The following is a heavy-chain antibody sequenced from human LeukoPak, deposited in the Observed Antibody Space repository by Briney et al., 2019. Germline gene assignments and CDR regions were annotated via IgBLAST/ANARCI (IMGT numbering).Heavy chain of an antibody. Sequence: SETLSLTCAVYGGSFSGYYWSWIRQPPGKGLEWIGEINHSGSTDYNPSLKSRVTISVDTSKNQFSLKLSSVTAADTAVYYCARGNYVDYWGQGTLVTVSS. V-gene: IGHV4-34*01. J-gene: IGHJ4*02. CDR2: INHSGST. CDR1: GGSFSGYY. CDR3: ARGNYVDY.